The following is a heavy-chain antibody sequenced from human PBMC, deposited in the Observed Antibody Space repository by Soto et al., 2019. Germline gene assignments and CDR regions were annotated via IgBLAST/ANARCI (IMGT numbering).Heavy chain of an antibody. V-gene: IGHV3-15*01. CDR1: GFSITNAW. D-gene: IGHD1-26*01. J-gene: IGHJ6*02. CDR2: IKSKTDGGTT. Sequence: GGSLRLSCAASGFSITNAWMTWVRQPPGKGLEWVGRIKSKTDGGTTDYVAPVKGRFTISRDDSKNTLYLQMNSLKTEDTAVYYCTKRGGSTRPAWDYYYYGMDVWGQGTRVT. CDR3: TKRGGSTRPAWDYYYYGMDV.